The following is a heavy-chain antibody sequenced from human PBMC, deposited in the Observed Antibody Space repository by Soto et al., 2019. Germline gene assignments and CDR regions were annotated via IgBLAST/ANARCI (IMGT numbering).Heavy chain of an antibody. J-gene: IGHJ4*02. CDR3: AKDPAHYDSSGYYAEY. V-gene: IGHV3-30*18. D-gene: IGHD3-22*01. CDR1: GFTFSSYG. CDR2: ISYDGSNK. Sequence: QVQLVESGGGVVQPGRSLRLSCAASGFTFSSYGMHWVRQAPGKGLEWVAVISYDGSNKYYADSVKGRFTISRDNSKNTLYLQMNRLRAEDTAVYYCAKDPAHYDSSGYYAEYWGQGTLVTVSS.